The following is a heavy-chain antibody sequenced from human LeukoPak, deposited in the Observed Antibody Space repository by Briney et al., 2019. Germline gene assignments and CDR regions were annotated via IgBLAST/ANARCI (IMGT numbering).Heavy chain of an antibody. V-gene: IGHV3-23*01. CDR3: AKDRDFVVPAAIFDY. J-gene: IGHJ4*02. Sequence: GGSLRLSCAASGFTFSSYAMSWVRRAPGKGLEWVSAISGSGGSTYYADSVKGRFTISRDNSKNTLYLQMNSLRAEDTAVYYCAKDRDFVVPAAIFDYWGQGTLVTVSS. CDR1: GFTFSSYA. D-gene: IGHD2-2*01. CDR2: ISGSGGST.